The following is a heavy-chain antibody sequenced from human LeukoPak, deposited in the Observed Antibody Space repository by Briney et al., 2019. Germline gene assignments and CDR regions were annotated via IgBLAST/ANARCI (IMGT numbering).Heavy chain of an antibody. CDR1: GYTFTSYG. V-gene: IGHV1-18*01. J-gene: IGHJ4*02. CDR3: ATFSSGYDYLDY. D-gene: IGHD5-12*01. CDR2: ISAYNGNT. Sequence: GASVKVSCKASGYTFTSYGISWVRQAPGQGLEWMGWISAYNGNTNYAQKLQGRVTMTTDTSTSTAYMELRSLRSEDTAVYYCATFSSGYDYLDYWGQGTLVTVSS.